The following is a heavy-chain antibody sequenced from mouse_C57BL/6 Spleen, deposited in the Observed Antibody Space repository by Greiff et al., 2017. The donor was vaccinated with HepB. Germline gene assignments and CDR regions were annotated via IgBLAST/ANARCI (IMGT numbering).Heavy chain of an antibody. J-gene: IGHJ2*01. Sequence: GGGLVQPKGSLKLSCAASGFSFNTYAMNWVRQAPGKGLEWVARIRSKSNNYATYYADSVKDRFTISRDDSESMLYLQMNNLKTEDTAMYYCVRQTVGDFDYWGQGTTLTVSS. CDR1: GFSFNTYA. CDR3: VRQTVGDFDY. V-gene: IGHV10-1*01. CDR2: IRSKSNNYAT. D-gene: IGHD1-1*01.